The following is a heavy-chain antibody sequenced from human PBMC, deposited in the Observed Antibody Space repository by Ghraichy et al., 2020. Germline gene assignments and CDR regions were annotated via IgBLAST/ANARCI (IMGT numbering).Heavy chain of an antibody. V-gene: IGHV4-4*07. CDR2: IYTSGST. CDR3: ARDLLWFGVRDYGMDV. D-gene: IGHD3-10*01. Sequence: QTLSLTCTVSGGSISSYYWSWIRQPAGKGLEWIGRIYTSGSTNYNPSLKSRVTMSVDTSKNQFSLKLSSVTAADTAVYYCARDLLWFGVRDYGMDVWGQGTTVTVSS. CDR1: GGSISSYY. J-gene: IGHJ6*02.